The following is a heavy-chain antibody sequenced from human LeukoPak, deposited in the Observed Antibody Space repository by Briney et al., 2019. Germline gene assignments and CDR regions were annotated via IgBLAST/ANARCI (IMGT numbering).Heavy chain of an antibody. V-gene: IGHV5-51*01. CDR1: GYSFTSYW. D-gene: IGHD5-24*01. CDR3: ARCYKNYYYYMDV. CDR2: IYPGDSDT. J-gene: IGHJ6*03. Sequence: GESLKISCKGSGYSFTSYWTGWVRQMPGKGLEWMGIIYPGDSDTRYSPSFQGQVTISADKSISTAYLQWSSLKASDTAMYYCARCYKNYYYYMDVWGKGTTVTVSS.